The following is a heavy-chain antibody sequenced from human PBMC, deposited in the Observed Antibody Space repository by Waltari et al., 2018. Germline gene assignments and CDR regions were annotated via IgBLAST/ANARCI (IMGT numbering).Heavy chain of an antibody. CDR2: VDPEDGET. J-gene: IGHJ3*02. CDR3: ASGLAAAGTGAFDI. V-gene: IGHV1-69-2*01. D-gene: IGHD6-13*01. CDR1: GYTFTDYS. Sequence: EVQLVQSGAEVKKPGATVKISCQASGYTFTDYSMHWVQQAPGKGLEWMGRVDPEDGETIYAEKFQGRVTITADTSTDTAYMELSSLRSEDTAVYYCASGLAAAGTGAFDIWGQGTMVTVSS.